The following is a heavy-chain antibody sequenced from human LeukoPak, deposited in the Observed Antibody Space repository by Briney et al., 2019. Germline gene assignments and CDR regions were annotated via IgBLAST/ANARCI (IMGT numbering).Heavy chain of an antibody. CDR3: AGNFDY. Sequence: GASVNVSCKASGYTFTSYGISWVRQAPGQGLEWMGGIIPIFGTANYAQKFQGRVTITADESTSTAYMELSSLRSEDTAVYYCAGNFDYWGQGTLVTVSS. J-gene: IGHJ4*02. V-gene: IGHV1-69*13. CDR2: IIPIFGTA. CDR1: GYTFTSYG.